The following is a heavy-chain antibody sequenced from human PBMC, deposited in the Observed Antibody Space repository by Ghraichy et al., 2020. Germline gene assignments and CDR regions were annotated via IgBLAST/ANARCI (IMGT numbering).Heavy chain of an antibody. V-gene: IGHV4-39*01. CDR2: VYYSGGT. CDR1: GGSIISSTYY. CDR3: ARHKTGRYLHSYYFDF. Sequence: SETLSLTCTVSGGSIISSTYYWGWVRQPPGKGLEYIGSVYYSGGTYHNPPLESRVTMSADTSKNQFSLKLRSVTAADTAVYYCARHKTGRYLHSYYFDFWGQGTLVAVSS. J-gene: IGHJ4*02. D-gene: IGHD1-1*01.